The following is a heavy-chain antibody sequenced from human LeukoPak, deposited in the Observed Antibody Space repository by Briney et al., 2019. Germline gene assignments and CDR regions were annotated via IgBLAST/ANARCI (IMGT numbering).Heavy chain of an antibody. J-gene: IGHJ5*02. D-gene: IGHD1-14*01. Sequence: PGGSLRLSCAASGFTFDDYAMHWVRQAPGKGLEWVSLISGDGGSTYYADSVKGRFTISRDNSKNSLYLQMNSLSTEDTAWYYCAKDSRSASNHLRWFDPWGQGTLVTVSS. CDR3: AKDSRSASNHLRWFDP. CDR1: GFTFDDYA. V-gene: IGHV3-43*02. CDR2: ISGDGGST.